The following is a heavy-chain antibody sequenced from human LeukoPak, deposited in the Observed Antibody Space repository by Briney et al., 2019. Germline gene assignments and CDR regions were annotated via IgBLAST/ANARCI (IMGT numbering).Heavy chain of an antibody. V-gene: IGHV3-30*02. CDR1: GLTFSSYG. CDR2: IRYDGSNK. J-gene: IGHJ4*02. CDR3: AKDLEAFCSTSCPLIDY. D-gene: IGHD2-2*01. Sequence: GGSLRLSCAASGLTFSSYGMHWVRQAPGKGLEWVAFIRYDGSNKYYADSVKGRFTISRDNSKNTLYLQMNSLRAEDTAVYYCAKDLEAFCSTSCPLIDYWGQGTLVTVSS.